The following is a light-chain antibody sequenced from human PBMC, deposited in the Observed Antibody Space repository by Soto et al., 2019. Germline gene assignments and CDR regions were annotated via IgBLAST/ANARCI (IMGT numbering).Light chain of an antibody. J-gene: IGKJ3*01. CDR1: QSVSSSY. Sequence: EIVLTQSPGTLSLSPGERATLSCRASQSVSSSYLAWYQQKPGQAPRLLIYGASSRATGIPDRFSGSGSGTDLTLTISRLEPEDLAVSNCQQYGSSPLFTFGPGTKVDIK. CDR2: GAS. CDR3: QQYGSSPLFT. V-gene: IGKV3-20*01.